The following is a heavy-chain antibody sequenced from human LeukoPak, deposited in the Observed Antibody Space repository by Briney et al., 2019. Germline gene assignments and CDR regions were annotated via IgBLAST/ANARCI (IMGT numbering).Heavy chain of an antibody. J-gene: IGHJ4*02. Sequence: SQTLSLTCTVSGGSISSGSYYWSWIRQPAGKGLEWIGRIYTSGSTNYNPSLKSRATISVDTSKNQFSLKLSSVTAADTAVYYCAREDIRRIVLDYWGQGTLVTVSS. D-gene: IGHD1-26*01. V-gene: IGHV4-61*02. CDR3: AREDIRRIVLDY. CDR2: IYTSGST. CDR1: GGSISSGSYY.